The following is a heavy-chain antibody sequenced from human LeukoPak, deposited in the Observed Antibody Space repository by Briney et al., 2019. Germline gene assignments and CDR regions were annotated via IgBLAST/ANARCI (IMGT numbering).Heavy chain of an antibody. J-gene: IGHJ3*02. D-gene: IGHD3-10*01. V-gene: IGHV4-59*12. CDR3: ARRPVGFSRGAFDI. CDR1: GGSISSYY. Sequence: SETLSLTCTVSGGSISSYYWSWIRQPPGKGLEWIGYIYYSGSTNYNPSLKSRVTISVDTSKNQFSLKLSSVTAADTAVYYCARRPVGFSRGAFDIWGQGTMVTVSS. CDR2: IYYSGST.